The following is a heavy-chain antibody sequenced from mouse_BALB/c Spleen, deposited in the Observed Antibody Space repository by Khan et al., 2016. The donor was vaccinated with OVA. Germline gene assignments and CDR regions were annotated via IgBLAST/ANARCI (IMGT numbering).Heavy chain of an antibody. CDR1: GYTFTSNT. D-gene: IGHD2-14*01. V-gene: IGHV1-4*01. Sequence: QVQLKQSGAELARPGASVRMSCKASGYTFTSNTMHWVNQRPGQGLEWIGYINPRSGYTNYNQNFKDKATFTADKSSSTAYMQLSSLTSEDSAVYYSERRTTGYTMDYWGQGTSVTVSS. CDR3: ERRTTGYTMDY. J-gene: IGHJ4*01. CDR2: INPRSGYT.